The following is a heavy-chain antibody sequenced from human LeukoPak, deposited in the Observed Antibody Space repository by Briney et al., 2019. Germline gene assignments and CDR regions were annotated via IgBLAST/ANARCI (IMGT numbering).Heavy chain of an antibody. CDR1: GGYIGSYY. D-gene: IGHD4-17*01. Sequence: SETLSLTFTVSGGYIGSYYWSWIRQPAGKGLEWIRRIYTSENTDYNPSLKSRVTMSVDMSTSQFSLRLTSVTAADTAVYYCAREGDYGDYSKSFYYMDVWGKGTTVTVSS. CDR2: IYTSENT. V-gene: IGHV4-4*07. J-gene: IGHJ6*03. CDR3: AREGDYGDYSKSFYYMDV.